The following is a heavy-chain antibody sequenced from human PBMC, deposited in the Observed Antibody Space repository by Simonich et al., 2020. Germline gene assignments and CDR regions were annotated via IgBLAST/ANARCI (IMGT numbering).Heavy chain of an antibody. V-gene: IGHV3-21*01. CDR1: GFTFSSYS. J-gene: IGHJ6*02. D-gene: IGHD6-19*01. CDR3: ARWIAVAGTGAYGMDV. CDR2: ISRSSSYI. Sequence: EVQLVESGGGLVKPGGSLRLSCAASGFTFSSYSMNWVRQAPGKGLEWVSAISRSSSYIYYANSGKVRVTLSRDNAKNSLYLQMNNLRAEDTAVYYWARWIAVAGTGAYGMDVWGQGTTVTVSS.